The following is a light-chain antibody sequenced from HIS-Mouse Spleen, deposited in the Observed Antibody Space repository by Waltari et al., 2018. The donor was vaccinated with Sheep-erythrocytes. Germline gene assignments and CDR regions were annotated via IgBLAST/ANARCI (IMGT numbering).Light chain of an antibody. Sequence: DIVMTQSPDSLAVSLGEGATITCKSSQSVLYSSNNKNYLAWYQQKPGQPPKLLIYWASTRESGVPDRFSGSGSGTDFTLTISSLQAEDVAVYYCQQYYSTLTFGGGTKVEIK. V-gene: IGKV4-1*01. CDR1: QSVLYSSNNKNY. J-gene: IGKJ4*01. CDR2: WAS. CDR3: QQYYSTLT.